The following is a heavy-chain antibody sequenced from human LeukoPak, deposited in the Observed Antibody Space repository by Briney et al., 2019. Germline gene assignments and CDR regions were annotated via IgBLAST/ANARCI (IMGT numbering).Heavy chain of an antibody. CDR2: ISSSSRSI. CDR1: GFTFSRYS. J-gene: IGHJ4*02. CDR3: ARGTPTTRDFDY. Sequence: PGGSLRLSCAASGFTFSRYSMNWVRQAPGKGLEWVSYISSSSRSIHDADSVKGRFTISRDNAKNSLYLHMNSLRAEDTAVYYCARGTPTTRDFDYWGQGTLVTVSS. D-gene: IGHD4-11*01. V-gene: IGHV3-48*01.